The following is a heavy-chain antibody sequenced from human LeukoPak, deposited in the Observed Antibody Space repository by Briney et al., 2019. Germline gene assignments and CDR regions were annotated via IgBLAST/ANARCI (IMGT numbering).Heavy chain of an antibody. D-gene: IGHD3-9*01. CDR2: IYYSGTT. CDR1: GDSISSSGYY. CDR3: ASVGDEGRNFDWH. Sequence: KPSETLSLTCTVSGDSISSSGYYWGWIRQPPGKGLEWIGSIYYSGTTYYKPSLKSRVTISVDTSKNQFSLKVASVTAADTAVYYCASVGDEGRNFDWHWXQGXLXTXSX. J-gene: IGHJ4*02. V-gene: IGHV4-39*07.